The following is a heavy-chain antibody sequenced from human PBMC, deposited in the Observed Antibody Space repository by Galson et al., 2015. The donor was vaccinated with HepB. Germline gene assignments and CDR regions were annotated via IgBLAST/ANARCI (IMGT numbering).Heavy chain of an antibody. CDR3: ARIRVSGDYDFWSGFYIPDEY. V-gene: IGHV3-21*01. CDR1: GFTFSNYG. Sequence: SLRLSCAASGFTFSNYGMNWVRQAPGKGLEWVSSISSSTTYINYADSVKGRFTISRDNAKNSLYLQMNSLRAEDTTVYYCARIRVSGDYDFWSGFYIPDEYWGQGTLVTVPS. J-gene: IGHJ4*02. CDR2: ISSSTTYI. D-gene: IGHD3-3*01.